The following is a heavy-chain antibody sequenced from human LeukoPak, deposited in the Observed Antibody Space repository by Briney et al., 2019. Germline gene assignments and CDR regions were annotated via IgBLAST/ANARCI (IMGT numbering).Heavy chain of an antibody. CDR3: ARQTGSGLFILP. J-gene: IGHJ4*02. Sequence: SETLSLTCTVSGYSINTGYYWGWIRQPPGKGLEWIGSIYYSGNTYYNASLKSQVSISIDTSKNQFSLRLTSVTAADTAVYYCARQTGSGLFILPGGQGTLVTVSS. V-gene: IGHV4-38-2*02. D-gene: IGHD3/OR15-3a*01. CDR2: IYYSGNT. CDR1: GYSINTGYY.